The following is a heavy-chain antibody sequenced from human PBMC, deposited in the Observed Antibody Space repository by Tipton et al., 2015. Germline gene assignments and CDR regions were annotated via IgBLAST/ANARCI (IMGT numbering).Heavy chain of an antibody. J-gene: IGHJ4*02. V-gene: IGHV1-58*01. CDR3: AADDGTTMN. CDR2: IVVGSDKT. CDR1: GFIFTNSA. D-gene: IGHD3-22*01. Sequence: QSGPEVKKPGTSVKVSCKTSGFIFTNSAVQWVRQARGQRLEWIGWIVVGSDKTNYAEKFQQRVSITRDLSTGTVSMELSSLTSGDTAIYYCAADDGTTMNWGQGALVTVSS.